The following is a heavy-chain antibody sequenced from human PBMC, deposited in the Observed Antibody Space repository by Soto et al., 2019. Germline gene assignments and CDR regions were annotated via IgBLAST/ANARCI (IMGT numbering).Heavy chain of an antibody. D-gene: IGHD3-3*01. CDR3: ARIDLSWAALGGLGY. Sequence: QVTLKESGPVLVKPTEPLTLTCTVSGFSLSNARMGVSWIRQPPGKALEWLAHIFSNDEKSYSTSLKSRLTISKDTSKSQVVLTMTNMDPVDTATYYCARIDLSWAALGGLGYWGQGTLVTVSS. CDR2: IFSNDEK. CDR1: GFSLSNARMG. J-gene: IGHJ4*02. V-gene: IGHV2-26*01.